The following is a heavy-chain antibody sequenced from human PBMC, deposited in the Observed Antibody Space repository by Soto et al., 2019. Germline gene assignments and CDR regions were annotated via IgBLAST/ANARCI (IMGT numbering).Heavy chain of an antibody. CDR3: AKDLWGSWTVDY. J-gene: IGHJ4*02. CDR2: IHPSGDTT. V-gene: IGHV1-46*02. D-gene: IGHD3-16*01. CDR1: GFTFQNYH. Sequence: QVQLVQSGAEVKEPGASVKVSCKASGFTFQNYHMHWVRQAPGQGLEWMGIIHPSGDTTTYAQNFRGGVAMTGDRSTSTGYMELSSLTSEDTAVYYCAKDLWGSWTVDYWGQGTLITVSS.